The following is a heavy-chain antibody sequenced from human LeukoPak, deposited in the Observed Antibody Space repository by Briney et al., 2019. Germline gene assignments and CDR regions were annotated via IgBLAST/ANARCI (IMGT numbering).Heavy chain of an antibody. J-gene: IGHJ4*02. D-gene: IGHD2-21*01. CDR2: ISPYNGNT. CDR3: ARDRQCGY. CDR1: GNIFTSCG. Sequence: ASVKVSCEASGNIFTSCGISWVRQAPGQGLEWMGWISPYNGNTNYAPKLQGRLTMTTDTSTSTAYMELRSLRSDDTAVYYCARDRQCGYWGQGTLVTVSS. V-gene: IGHV1-18*01.